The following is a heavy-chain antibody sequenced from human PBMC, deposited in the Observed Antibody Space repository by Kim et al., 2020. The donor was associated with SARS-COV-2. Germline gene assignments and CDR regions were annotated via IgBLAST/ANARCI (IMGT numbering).Heavy chain of an antibody. CDR3: ASQRGDYVWGSYRYRPKYYFDY. Sequence: SETLSLTCTVSGGSISSGGYYWSWIRQHPGKGLEWIGYIYYSGSTYYNPSLKSRVTISVDTSKNQFSLKLSSVTAADTAVYYCASQRGDYVWGSYRYRPKYYFDYWGRGTLVTVSS. V-gene: IGHV4-31*03. CDR2: IYYSGST. J-gene: IGHJ4*02. CDR1: GGSISSGGYY. D-gene: IGHD3-16*02.